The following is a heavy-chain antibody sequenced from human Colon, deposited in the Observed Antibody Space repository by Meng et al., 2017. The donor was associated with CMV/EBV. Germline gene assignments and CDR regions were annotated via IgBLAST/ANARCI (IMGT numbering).Heavy chain of an antibody. D-gene: IGHD3-10*01. CDR3: ARLYYGSGSRNWFDP. J-gene: IGHJ5*02. CDR2: INHSGST. Sequence: SCAVYGGSFSGYYWSWIRQPPGKGLEWIGEINHSGSTNYNPSLKSRVTISVDTSKNQFSLKLSSVTAADTAVYYCARLYYGSGSRNWFDPWGQGTLVTVSS. V-gene: IGHV4-34*01. CDR1: GGSFSGYY.